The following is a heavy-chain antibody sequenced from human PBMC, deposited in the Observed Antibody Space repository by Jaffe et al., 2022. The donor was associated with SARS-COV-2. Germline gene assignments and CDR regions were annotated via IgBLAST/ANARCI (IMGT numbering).Heavy chain of an antibody. CDR1: GFTFDDYA. J-gene: IGHJ4*02. D-gene: IGHD3-10*01. CDR3: AKDSNPGAYYGSGRLRAGVDY. CDR2: ISWNSGSI. Sequence: EVQLVESGGGLVQPGRSLRLSCAASGFTFDDYAMHWVRQAPGKGLEWVSGISWNSGSIGYADSVKGRFTISRDNAKNSLYLQMNSLRAEDTALYYCAKDSNPGAYYGSGRLRAGVDYWGQGTLVTVSS. V-gene: IGHV3-9*01.